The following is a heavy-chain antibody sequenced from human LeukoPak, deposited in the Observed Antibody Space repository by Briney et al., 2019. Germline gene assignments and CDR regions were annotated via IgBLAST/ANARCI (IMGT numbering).Heavy chain of an antibody. Sequence: ATVKVYCKASGYTFTSYYMHWVRQAPGQGLEWMGIINPSGGSTSYAQKFQGRVTMTRDTSTSTVYMELSSLRSEDTAVYYCARARIVVVVEDAFDIWGQGTMVTVSS. CDR3: ARARIVVVVEDAFDI. J-gene: IGHJ3*02. D-gene: IGHD2-15*01. CDR1: GYTFTSYY. V-gene: IGHV1-46*01. CDR2: INPSGGST.